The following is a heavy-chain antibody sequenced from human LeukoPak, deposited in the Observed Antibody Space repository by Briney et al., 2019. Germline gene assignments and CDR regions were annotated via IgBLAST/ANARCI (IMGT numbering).Heavy chain of an antibody. Sequence: GGSLRLSCAASGFTFSSYSMNWVRQAPGKGLEWVSSISSSSSYIHYADSVKGRFTISRDNAKNSLYLQMNSLRAEDTAVYYCARAPPDFWSGYLYFDYWGQGTLVTVSS. J-gene: IGHJ4*02. D-gene: IGHD3-3*01. CDR1: GFTFSSYS. CDR2: ISSSSSYI. V-gene: IGHV3-21*01. CDR3: ARAPPDFWSGYLYFDY.